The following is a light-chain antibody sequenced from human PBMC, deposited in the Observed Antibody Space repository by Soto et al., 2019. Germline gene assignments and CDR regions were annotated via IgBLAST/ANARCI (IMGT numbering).Light chain of an antibody. CDR2: GAS. CDR1: QSVSSN. Sequence: EIAMTQSPATLSVSPGGIANLSCRASQSVSSNLAWYQQKPGQAPRIIIYGASTRATGFPARFSGSWSGTEFTLTISSLQSEDVAVYYCQQYKNWPLTFVGGTKVDIK. V-gene: IGKV3-15*01. J-gene: IGKJ4*01. CDR3: QQYKNWPLT.